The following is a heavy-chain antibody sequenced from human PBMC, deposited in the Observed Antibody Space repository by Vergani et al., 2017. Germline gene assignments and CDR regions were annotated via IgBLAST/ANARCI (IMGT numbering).Heavy chain of an antibody. CDR1: GFTFSSYS. CDR3: AKLYCSSTSCYPHNWFDP. CDR2: ISGSGGST. D-gene: IGHD2-2*01. J-gene: IGHJ5*02. V-gene: IGHV3-23*01. Sequence: EVQLLESGGGLVQPGGSLRLSCAASGFTFSSYSMNWVRQAPGKGLEWVSAISGSGGSTYYADSVKGRFTISRDNSKNTLYLQMNSLRAEDTAVSYCAKLYCSSTSCYPHNWFDPWGQGTLVTVSS.